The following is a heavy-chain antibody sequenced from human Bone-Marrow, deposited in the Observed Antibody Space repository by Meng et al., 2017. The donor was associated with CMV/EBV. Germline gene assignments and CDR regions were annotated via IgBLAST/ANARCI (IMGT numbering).Heavy chain of an antibody. CDR1: GFTFSSYA. V-gene: IGHV3-30*02. D-gene: IGHD2-2*01. CDR3: AKDLRGYCSSTSCYGGFDP. CDR2: IRYDGSNK. J-gene: IGHJ5*02. Sequence: GESLKISCAASGFTFSSYAMHWVRQAPGKGLEWVAFIRYDGSNKYYADSVKGRFTISRDNSKNTLYLQMNSLRAEDTAVYYCAKDLRGYCSSTSCYGGFDPWGQGTLVTVSS.